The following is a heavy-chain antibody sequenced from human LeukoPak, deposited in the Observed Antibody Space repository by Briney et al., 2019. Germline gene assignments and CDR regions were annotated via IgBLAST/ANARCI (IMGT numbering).Heavy chain of an antibody. J-gene: IGHJ3*02. V-gene: IGHV1-2*02. CDR1: GYTFTGYY. Sequence: ASVKVSCKASGYTFTGYYMHWVRQAPGQGLEWMGWINPNSGGTNYAQKFQGRVTMTRDTSISTAYMELSRLRSDDTAVYYCARGRTGDSYGHDAFDIWGQGTMVTVSS. D-gene: IGHD5-18*01. CDR2: INPNSGGT. CDR3: ARGRTGDSYGHDAFDI.